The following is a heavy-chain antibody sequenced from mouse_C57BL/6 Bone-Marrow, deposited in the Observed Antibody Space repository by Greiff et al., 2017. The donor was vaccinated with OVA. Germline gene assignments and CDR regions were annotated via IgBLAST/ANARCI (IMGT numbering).Heavy chain of an antibody. Sequence: QVQLKQSGPELVKPGASVKISCKASGYAFSSSWMNWVKQRPGKGLEWIGRIYPGDGDTNYNGKFKGKATLTADKSSSTAYMQLSSLTSEDSAVYFCARRGTQAQATYYAMDYWGQGTSVTVSS. V-gene: IGHV1-82*01. CDR2: IYPGDGDT. D-gene: IGHD3-2*02. CDR1: GYAFSSSW. J-gene: IGHJ4*01. CDR3: ARRGTQAQATYYAMDY.